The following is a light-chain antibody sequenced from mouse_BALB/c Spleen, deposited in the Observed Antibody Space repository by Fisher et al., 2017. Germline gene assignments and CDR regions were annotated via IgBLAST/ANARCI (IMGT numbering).Light chain of an antibody. J-gene: IGKJ2*01. CDR1: SSVSY. CDR3: QQWSSYPYT. CDR2: DTS. V-gene: IGKV4-59*01. Sequence: IVLTQTTAIMSASPGEKVTMTCSASSSVSYMHWYQQKSGTSPKRWIYDTSKLASGVPARFSGSGSGTSYSLTISRMEAEDAATYYCQQWSSYPYTFGGGTKLEIK.